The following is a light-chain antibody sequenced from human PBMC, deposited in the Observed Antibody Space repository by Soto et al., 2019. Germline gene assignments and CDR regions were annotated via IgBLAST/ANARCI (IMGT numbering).Light chain of an antibody. CDR2: EAS. Sequence: LAQSPGTLSLSPGERATVSRTIMPTVGSTYLAWYQQKPGQAPRLLIYEASRRATGIPGRFSGSGSGTDFSLTISRLEPEDFAAYYSQKFGTSPRYTFGKGTKVDIK. CDR3: QKFGTSPRYT. CDR1: PTVGSTY. J-gene: IGKJ2*01. V-gene: IGKV3-20*01.